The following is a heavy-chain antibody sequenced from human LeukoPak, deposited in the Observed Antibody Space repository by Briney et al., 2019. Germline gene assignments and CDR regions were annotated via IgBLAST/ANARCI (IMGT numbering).Heavy chain of an antibody. J-gene: IGHJ6*03. Sequence: SVKVSCKASGGTFSSYAISWVRQAPGQGLEWMGGIIPIFGTANYAQKFQGRVTITTDESTSTAYMELSSLRSEDTAVYYCARDGDSSSPTGYYYYMDVWGKGTTVTVSS. CDR1: GGTFSSYA. CDR2: IIPIFGTA. D-gene: IGHD6-6*01. V-gene: IGHV1-69*05. CDR3: ARDGDSSSPTGYYYYMDV.